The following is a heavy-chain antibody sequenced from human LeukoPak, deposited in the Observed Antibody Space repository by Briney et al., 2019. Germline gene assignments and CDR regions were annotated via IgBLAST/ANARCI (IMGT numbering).Heavy chain of an antibody. J-gene: IGHJ5*02. D-gene: IGHD3-22*01. V-gene: IGHV3-30*07. Sequence: GRFSISRDDSKSTLYLQMNSLRAEDTAVYYCARSLKYYDSSGAENWFDPWGQGTLVTVSS. CDR3: ARSLKYYDSSGAENWFDP.